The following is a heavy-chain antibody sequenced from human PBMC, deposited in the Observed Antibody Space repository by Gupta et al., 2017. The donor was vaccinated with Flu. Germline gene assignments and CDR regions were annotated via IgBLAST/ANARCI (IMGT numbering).Heavy chain of an antibody. CDR2: IIPVFGPT. J-gene: IGHJ4*02. D-gene: IGHD2-15*01. Sequence: QVHLVQSGAEVKKPGSSVTLSCKTSGVSFRAYAINWVRQAPGQGLEWMGGIIPVFGPTKYAQKFQGRVAITADESTTTVYMEFGSLRSDDTAVYYCARKGGGHCSGGSCYSLDFWGQGTPVTVSS. CDR1: GVSFRAYA. V-gene: IGHV1-69*01. CDR3: ARKGGGHCSGGSCYSLDF.